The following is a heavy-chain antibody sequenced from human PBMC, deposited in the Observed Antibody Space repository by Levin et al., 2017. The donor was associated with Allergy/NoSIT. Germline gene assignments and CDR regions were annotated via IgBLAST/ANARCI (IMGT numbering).Heavy chain of an antibody. Sequence: GESLKISCAASGFTFSTYAMHWVRQAPGKGLEWVAVISYDGTNKYYAESVKGRFTISRDNSKNTLYLQMNSLRAEDTAVYYCARVMFTSGYREPLDYWGQGTLLSVSS. J-gene: IGHJ4*02. V-gene: IGHV3-30*04. D-gene: IGHD3-22*01. CDR2: ISYDGTNK. CDR3: ARVMFTSGYREPLDY. CDR1: GFTFSTYA.